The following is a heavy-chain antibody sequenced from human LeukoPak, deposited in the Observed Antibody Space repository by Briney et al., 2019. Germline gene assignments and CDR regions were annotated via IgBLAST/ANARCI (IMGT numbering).Heavy chain of an antibody. CDR2: INHSGST. J-gene: IGHJ4*02. Sequence: PSETLSLTCAVYGGSFSGYYWSWIRQPPGKGLEWIGEINHSGSTNYNPSLKSRVTISVDTSKNQFSLKLSSVTAADTAVYYCARGHGYCSGGSCPRPGYYFDYWGRGTLVTVSS. CDR1: GGSFSGYY. D-gene: IGHD2-15*01. V-gene: IGHV4-34*01. CDR3: ARGHGYCSGGSCPRPGYYFDY.